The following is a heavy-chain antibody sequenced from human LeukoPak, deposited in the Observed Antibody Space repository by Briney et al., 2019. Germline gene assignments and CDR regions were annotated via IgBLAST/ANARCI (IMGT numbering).Heavy chain of an antibody. CDR3: ARDLGQYYDTSDNWFDP. CDR1: GFTFSSYW. D-gene: IGHD3-22*01. CDR2: INSDGSNT. J-gene: IGHJ5*02. V-gene: IGHV3-74*01. Sequence: GGSLRLSCAASGFTFSSYWMHWVRHAPGKGLVWVSRINSDGSNTSYADSVKARFTISRDNAKNTLNLQMNSLRAEDTAVYYCARDLGQYYDTSDNWFDPWGQGTLVTVSS.